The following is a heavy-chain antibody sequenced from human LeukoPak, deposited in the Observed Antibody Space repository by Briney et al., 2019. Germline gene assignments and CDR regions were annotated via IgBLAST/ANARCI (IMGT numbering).Heavy chain of an antibody. J-gene: IGHJ4*02. CDR2: INPSGGST. CDR3: ARDGAPSGGDCYFDS. CDR1: GYTFTSYY. V-gene: IGHV1-46*01. Sequence: ASVKVSCKASGYTFTSYYIHWVRQAPGQGLEWMGIINPSGGSTTYAQKFQGRVTMTRDTSTSTVYTELSSLRSEDTAVYYCARDGAPSGGDCYFDSWGQGTLVTVSS. D-gene: IGHD2-21*02.